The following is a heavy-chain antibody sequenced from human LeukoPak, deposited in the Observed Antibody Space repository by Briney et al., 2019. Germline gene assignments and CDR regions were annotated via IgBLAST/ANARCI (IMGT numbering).Heavy chain of an antibody. CDR3: ARGGYCGGDCYEALFDP. V-gene: IGHV1-69*05. J-gene: IGHJ5*02. Sequence: GSSVNVSCKASGGTFNSYAISWVRQAPGQGLEWMGGIIPIFGTASYAQQFQGRVTITTDESTSTAYMELNSLRSEDTAVYYCARGGYCGGDCYEALFDPWGQGTLVTVSS. D-gene: IGHD2-21*02. CDR2: IIPIFGTA. CDR1: GGTFNSYA.